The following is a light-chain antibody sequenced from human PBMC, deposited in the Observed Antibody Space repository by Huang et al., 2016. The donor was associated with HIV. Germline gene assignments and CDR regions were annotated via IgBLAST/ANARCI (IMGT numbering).Light chain of an antibody. CDR3: QQHDSFPYT. CDR1: QDISKS. V-gene: IGKV1-33*01. Sequence: DIQMTQSPSSLSASVGDRVTITCQASQDISKSLNWYQQKPGKAPKLLIYDASTLETGVPSRFSGRGSGTDFTVTITSLQPEDIARYYCQQHDSFPYTFGQGTNLEIK. J-gene: IGKJ2*01. CDR2: DAS.